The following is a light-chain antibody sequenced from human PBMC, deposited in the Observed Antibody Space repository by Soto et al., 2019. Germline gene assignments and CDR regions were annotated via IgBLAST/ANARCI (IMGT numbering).Light chain of an antibody. CDR3: SSYTSSSTRV. V-gene: IGLV2-14*01. Sequence: ALTQPASVSESPGQSITISCTGTSSDVGGYNYVSWYQQHPGKAPKLMIYDVSNRPSGVSNRFSGSKSGNTASLTISGLQAEDEADYYCSSYTSSSTRVFGTGTKVTVL. CDR2: DVS. J-gene: IGLJ1*01. CDR1: SSDVGGYNY.